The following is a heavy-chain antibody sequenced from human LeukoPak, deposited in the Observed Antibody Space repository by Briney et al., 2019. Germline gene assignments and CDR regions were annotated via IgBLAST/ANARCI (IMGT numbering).Heavy chain of an antibody. D-gene: IGHD4-23*01. V-gene: IGHV4-31*11. CDR2: IYYSGST. CDR3: ARENYGGNSGVDYFDY. J-gene: IGHJ4*02. Sequence: SETLSLTCAVYGGSFSGYYWSWIRQHPGKGLEWIGYIYYSGSTYYNPSLKSRVTISVDTSKNQFSLKLSSVTAADTAVYYCARENYGGNSGVDYFDYWGQGTLVTVSS. CDR1: GGSFSGYY.